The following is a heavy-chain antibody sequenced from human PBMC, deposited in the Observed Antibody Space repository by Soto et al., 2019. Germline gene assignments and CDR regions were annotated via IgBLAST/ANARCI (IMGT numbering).Heavy chain of an antibody. CDR3: ARGLVDTAMVSLDY. D-gene: IGHD5-18*01. J-gene: IGHJ4*02. Sequence: PSETLSLTCSLSGGSVSGHYWAWIRQSPGQGLEWLAHMFYSGSGGIKTNPSLKSRVSISVVTSTNHISLRLTSVTAADTAVYYCARGLVDTAMVSLDYWGQGTLVTVSS. CDR1: GGSVSGHY. CDR2: MFYSGSGGI. V-gene: IGHV4-59*02.